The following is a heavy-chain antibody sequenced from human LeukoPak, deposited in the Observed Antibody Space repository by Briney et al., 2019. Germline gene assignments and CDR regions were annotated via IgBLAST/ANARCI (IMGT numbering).Heavy chain of an antibody. J-gene: IGHJ3*02. CDR3: ARDPHYYDSSGYSSSHAFDI. D-gene: IGHD3-22*01. V-gene: IGHV4-59*01. Sequence: PSETLSLTCTVSGGSISSYYWSWIRQPPGKGLEWIGYIYYSGSTNYNPSLKSRVTISVDTSKNQFSLKLSSVTAADTAVYYCARDPHYYDSSGYSSSHAFDIWGQGTMVTVSS. CDR1: GGSISSYY. CDR2: IYYSGST.